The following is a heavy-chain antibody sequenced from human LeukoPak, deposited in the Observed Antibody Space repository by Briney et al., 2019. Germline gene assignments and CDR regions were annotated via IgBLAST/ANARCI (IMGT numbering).Heavy chain of an antibody. V-gene: IGHV3-23*01. CDR1: GFTFSSYE. D-gene: IGHD2-2*01. Sequence: GGSLRLSCATSGFTFSSYEMHWVRQAPGKGLEWVSAISGSGVTTYYADSVKGRFTISRDNSKHTLYLQMNSLRAEDTAVYYCSKWKAIVLVPAARSPIDYWGQGTLVTVSS. CDR2: ISGSGVTT. CDR3: SKWKAIVLVPAARSPIDY. J-gene: IGHJ4*02.